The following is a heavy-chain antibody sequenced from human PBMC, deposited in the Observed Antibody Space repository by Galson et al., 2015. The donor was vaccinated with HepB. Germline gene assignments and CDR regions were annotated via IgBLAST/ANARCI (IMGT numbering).Heavy chain of an antibody. CDR1: GYTFTSYG. Sequence: SVKVSCKASGYTFTSYGISWVRQAPGQGLEWMGWISAYNGNTNYAQKLQGRVTITADKSTSTAYMELSSLRSEDTAVYYCARDRQDSGSYWGSYYYYGMDVWGQGTTVTVSS. V-gene: IGHV1-18*01. CDR3: ARDRQDSGSYWGSYYYYGMDV. CDR2: ISAYNGNT. D-gene: IGHD1-26*01. J-gene: IGHJ6*02.